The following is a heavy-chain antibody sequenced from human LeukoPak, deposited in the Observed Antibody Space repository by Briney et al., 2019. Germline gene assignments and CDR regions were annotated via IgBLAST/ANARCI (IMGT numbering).Heavy chain of an antibody. J-gene: IGHJ6*03. CDR3: ARGKTDFWSEDYYYYMDV. D-gene: IGHD3-3*01. V-gene: IGHV1-8*01. CDR1: GYTFTSYD. CDR2: MNPNSGNT. Sequence: ASVKVSCKASGYTFTSYDMNWVRQATGQGLEWMGWMNPNSGNTGYAQKFQGRVTMTRNTSISTAYMELSSLRSEDTAVYYCARGKTDFWSEDYYYYMDVWGKGTTVTVSS.